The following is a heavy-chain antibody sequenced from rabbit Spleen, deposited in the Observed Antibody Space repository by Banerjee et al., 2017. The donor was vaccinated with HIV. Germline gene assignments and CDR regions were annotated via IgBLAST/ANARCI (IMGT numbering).Heavy chain of an antibody. CDR3: VRGDGWNDAFDP. J-gene: IGHJ2*01. Sequence: QEQLVESGGGLVQPEGSLTLTCKASGFSFSNKDVMCWVRQAPGKGLEWIACINAYTGKPVYASWAKGRFTISRTSSTTVTLQMTSLTGADTATYFCVRGDGWNDAFDPWGPGTLVTVS. D-gene: IGHD6-1*01. CDR1: GFSFSNKDV. V-gene: IGHV1S45*01. CDR2: INAYTGKP.